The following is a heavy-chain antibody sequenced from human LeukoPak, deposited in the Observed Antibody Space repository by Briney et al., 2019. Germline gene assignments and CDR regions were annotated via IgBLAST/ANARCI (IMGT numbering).Heavy chain of an antibody. J-gene: IGHJ6*02. Sequence: GGSLRLSCAASGFTFSSYGMHWVRQAPGKGLEWVAVISYDGSNKYYADSVKGRFTISRDNSKNTLYLQMNSLRAEDTAVYYCAKDKYYYGSGSTYYYYYYGMDVWGQGTTVTVSS. V-gene: IGHV3-30*18. CDR3: AKDKYYYGSGSTYYYYYYGMDV. D-gene: IGHD3-10*01. CDR2: ISYDGSNK. CDR1: GFTFSSYG.